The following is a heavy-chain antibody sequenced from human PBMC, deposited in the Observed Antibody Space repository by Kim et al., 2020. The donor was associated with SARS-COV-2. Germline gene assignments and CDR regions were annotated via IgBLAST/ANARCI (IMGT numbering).Heavy chain of an antibody. V-gene: IGHV5-51*01. CDR1: RSTFTSYW. J-gene: IGHJ6*02. CDR2: IYPPDADP. CDR3: STHLLEYGMEV. Sequence: GESLKISCMGSRSTFTSYWIGWVRQKPGKGLEWMGIIYPPDADPKYSPSFQGHVNISVDRSISTTYLQWNTLKASDSAIYYRSTHLLEYGMEVWGQGTTV.